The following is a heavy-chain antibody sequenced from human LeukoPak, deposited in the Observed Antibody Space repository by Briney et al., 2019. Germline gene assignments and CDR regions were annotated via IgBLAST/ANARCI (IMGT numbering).Heavy chain of an antibody. CDR1: GYTFSRYA. D-gene: IGHD6-19*01. CDR2: ISYDGSNK. V-gene: IGHV3-30*04. J-gene: IGHJ4*02. Sequence: GGSLRLSCAASGYTFSRYAMHWVRQGPGKGLEWVAAISYDGSNKKYADSVKGRFTISRDNSKNTLYLQMNSLRAEDTAVYYCARGVRIAVAGNIDYWGQGTLVTVSS. CDR3: ARGVRIAVAGNIDY.